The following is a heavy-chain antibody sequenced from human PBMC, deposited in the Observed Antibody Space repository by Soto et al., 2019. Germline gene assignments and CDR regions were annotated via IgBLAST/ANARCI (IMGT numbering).Heavy chain of an antibody. Sequence: SKTLSLTCTVSGGSISSSSYYWGWIRQPPGKGLEWIGSIYYSGSTYYNPSLKSRVTISVDTSKNQFSLKLSSVTAADTAVYYCASYSGYVHGYWGQGTLVTVSS. CDR2: IYYSGST. J-gene: IGHJ4*02. CDR1: GGSISSSSYY. V-gene: IGHV4-39*01. CDR3: ASYSGYVHGY. D-gene: IGHD5-12*01.